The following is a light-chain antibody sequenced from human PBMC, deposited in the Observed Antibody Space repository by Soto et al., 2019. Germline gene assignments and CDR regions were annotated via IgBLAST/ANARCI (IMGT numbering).Light chain of an antibody. Sequence: DIQMTQSPSTLSASVGDRVTITCRASQSVNTWLAWYQQKPGKAPKLLIYDASSLESGVPSRFSGSGSGTEFTLTISSLQPDDFETYYCQQYNSYLYTFGQGTKLEIK. J-gene: IGKJ2*01. CDR3: QQYNSYLYT. CDR1: QSVNTW. V-gene: IGKV1-5*01. CDR2: DAS.